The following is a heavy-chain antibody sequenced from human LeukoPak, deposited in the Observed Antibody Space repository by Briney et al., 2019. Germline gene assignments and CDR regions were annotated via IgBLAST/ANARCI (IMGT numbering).Heavy chain of an antibody. J-gene: IGHJ4*02. CDR1: EFTFSDFW. CDR2: IKQDGTEK. D-gene: IGHD4-17*01. V-gene: IGHV3-7*01. Sequence: GSLRLSCVASEFTFSDFWMSWVRQAPGKGLEWVANIKQDGTEKYYVDSVKGRFTVSRDNAKNSLDLQMNSVRAEDTAVYYCVRAIDYGYPGGYWGQGTLVTVSS. CDR3: VRAIDYGYPGGY.